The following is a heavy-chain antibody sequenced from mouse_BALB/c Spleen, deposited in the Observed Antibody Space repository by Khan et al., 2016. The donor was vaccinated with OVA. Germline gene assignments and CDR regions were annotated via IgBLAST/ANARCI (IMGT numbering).Heavy chain of an antibody. V-gene: IGHV2-6-1*01. D-gene: IGHD2-10*01. CDR3: ARQPYYHYNIMDY. CDR1: GFLLTNYG. CDR2: MWNDGST. Sequence: QVQLQQSGPGLVAPSQSLSITCTISGFLLTNYGVHWVRQPPGKGLEWLVLMWNDGSTTYNSALKSRLTISKDNSKSQVFLKMNSLQTDDTAMYFGARQPYYHYNIMDYWGQGTSVTVSS. J-gene: IGHJ4*01.